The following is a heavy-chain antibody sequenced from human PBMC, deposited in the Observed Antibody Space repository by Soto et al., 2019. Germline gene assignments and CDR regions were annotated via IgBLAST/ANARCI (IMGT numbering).Heavy chain of an antibody. J-gene: IGHJ6*02. CDR2: IIPIFGTA. CDR1: GGTFSSYA. V-gene: IGHV1-69*12. Sequence: QVQLVQSGAEVKKPGSSVKVSCEASGGTFSSYAISWVRQAPGQGLEWMGGIIPIFGTANYAQKFQGRVTITADESTSTAYMELSSLRSEDTAVYYCAKGGVVIIRYGMDVWGQGTTVTVSS. CDR3: AKGGVVIIRYGMDV. D-gene: IGHD3-3*01.